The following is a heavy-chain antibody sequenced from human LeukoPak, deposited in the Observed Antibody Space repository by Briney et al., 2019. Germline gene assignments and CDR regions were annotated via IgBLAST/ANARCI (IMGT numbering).Heavy chain of an antibody. D-gene: IGHD3-10*01. V-gene: IGHV3-23*01. CDR2: ISGSGGST. CDR1: GFTFSSYA. J-gene: IGHJ4*02. Sequence: GGSLRLSCAASGFTFSSYAMSWVRQAPGEGLEWVSAISGSGGSTYYADSVKGRFTISRDNSKNTLYLQMNSLRAEDTAVYYCAKVAVEYYYGSGSFDYWGQGTLVTVSS. CDR3: AKVAVEYYYGSGSFDY.